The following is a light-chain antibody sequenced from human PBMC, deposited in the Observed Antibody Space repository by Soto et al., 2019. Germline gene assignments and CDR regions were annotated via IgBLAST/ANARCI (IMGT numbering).Light chain of an antibody. CDR1: QGIINY. V-gene: IGKV1-27*01. CDR3: QKYNNPPLT. Sequence: DIQMTQSPSSLSASVGDRVTITCRASQGIINYVAWYQQKPGRVPKLLISAASTLRSGVSSRFSGSGSGTDFTLTISSLQPEDAATYYCQKYNNPPLTFGQGTKVEI. CDR2: AAS. J-gene: IGKJ1*01.